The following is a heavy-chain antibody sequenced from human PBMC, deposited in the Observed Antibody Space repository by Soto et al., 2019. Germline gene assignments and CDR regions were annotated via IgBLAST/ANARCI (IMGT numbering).Heavy chain of an antibody. J-gene: IGHJ6*02. CDR2: ISAYNGNT. D-gene: IGHD1-7*01. Sequence: QVQLVQSGAEVKEPGASVRVSCKASGYTFTSYGISWVRQAPGQGLEWMGWISAYNGNTNYAQKLQGRVTMTTDTSTSTVYMELRSLRSDDTAVYYCARVITGTTFYYYYGMDVWGQGTTVTVSS. V-gene: IGHV1-18*01. CDR3: ARVITGTTFYYYYGMDV. CDR1: GYTFTSYG.